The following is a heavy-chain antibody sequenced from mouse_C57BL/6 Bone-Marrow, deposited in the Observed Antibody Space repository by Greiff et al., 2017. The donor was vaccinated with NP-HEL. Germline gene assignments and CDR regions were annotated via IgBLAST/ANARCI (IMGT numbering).Heavy chain of an antibody. J-gene: IGHJ2*01. CDR3: ARHGGDGYYYFDY. D-gene: IGHD2-3*01. CDR1: GFSLTSYG. V-gene: IGHV2-6-1*01. Sequence: QVQLQQSGPGLVAPSQSLSITCTVSGFSLTSYGVHWVRQPPGKGLEWLVVIWSDGSTTYNSALKSRLSISKDNSKSQVFLKMNSLQTDDTAMYYCARHGGDGYYYFDYWGQGTTLTVSS. CDR2: IWSDGST.